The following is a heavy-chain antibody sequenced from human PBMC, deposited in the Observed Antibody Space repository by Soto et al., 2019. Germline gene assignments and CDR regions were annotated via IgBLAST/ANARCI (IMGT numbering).Heavy chain of an antibody. J-gene: IGHJ5*02. CDR3: ARDPGLAAVVEWLHP. CDR1: GFTFSNYV. CDR2: ISKDGTNK. Sequence: QVQLVESGGGAAQPGRSLRLSCAASGFTFSNYVIHWFRQAPGKGLEWVAVISKDGTNKYYAASVNGRFTISRDNSKNTVYLQINTLQAEDKAVYFCARDPGLAAVVEWLHPWGQGTLVTVSS. V-gene: IGHV3-30-3*01. D-gene: IGHD6-13*01.